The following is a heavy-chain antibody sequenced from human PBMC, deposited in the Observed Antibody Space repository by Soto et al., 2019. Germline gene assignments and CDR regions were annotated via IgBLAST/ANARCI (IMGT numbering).Heavy chain of an antibody. Sequence: EEQLVESGGGLVKPGGSLRLSCAASGFSFGRYTMNWFRQAPGKGLEWVSRISSGSRDIYYADSVKGRFTISRDNVKNSLFLQMHNLSVEDTAVYYCARDRRFGDVPPDFWGQGNLVTVSP. CDR3: ARDRRFGDVPPDF. V-gene: IGHV3-21*01. CDR2: ISSGSRDI. J-gene: IGHJ4*02. CDR1: GFSFGRYT. D-gene: IGHD3-10*01.